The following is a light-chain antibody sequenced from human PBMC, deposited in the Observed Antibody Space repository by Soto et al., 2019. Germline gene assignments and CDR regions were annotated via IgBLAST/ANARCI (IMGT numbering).Light chain of an antibody. CDR3: SARDDGLYRYV. CDR2: GTN. CDR1: SSNIGSST. V-gene: IGLV1-44*01. J-gene: IGLJ1*01. Sequence: QSVLTQPPSASGTPGQRVSISCSGSSSNIGSSTVHWYQQLPGTAPKLLIYGTNQRPSGVPDRFSGSKSGTSASLAISGLQSEDEFYYYCSARDDGLYRYVFGPGTKVTVL.